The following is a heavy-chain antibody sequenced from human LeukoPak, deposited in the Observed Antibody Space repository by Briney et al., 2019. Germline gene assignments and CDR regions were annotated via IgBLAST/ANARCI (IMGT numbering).Heavy chain of an antibody. J-gene: IGHJ3*02. CDR1: GFTVSSNY. CDR2: IYSGGST. V-gene: IGHV3-53*01. Sequence: GGSLRLSCAASGFTVSSNYMSWVRQAPGKGLEWVSVIYSGGSTYYADSVKGRFTISRDNSKNTLYLQMNSLRAEDTAVYYCAREGSSGYYYDAFDIWAKGQWSPSLQ. CDR3: AREGSSGYYYDAFDI. D-gene: IGHD3-22*01.